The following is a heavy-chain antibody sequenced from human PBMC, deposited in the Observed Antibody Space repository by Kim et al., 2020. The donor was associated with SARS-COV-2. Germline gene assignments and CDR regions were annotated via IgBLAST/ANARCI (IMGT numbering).Heavy chain of an antibody. V-gene: IGHV3-23*01. CDR3: AKDSFSATAVLYYFDY. J-gene: IGHJ4*02. D-gene: IGHD2-8*02. Sequence: VKGRFTISRDKSKNTLYLQMNSLRAEDTAVYYCAKDSFSATAVLYYFDYWGQGTLVTVSS.